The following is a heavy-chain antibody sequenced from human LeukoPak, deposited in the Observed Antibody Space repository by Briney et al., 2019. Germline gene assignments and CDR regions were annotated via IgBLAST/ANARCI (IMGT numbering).Heavy chain of an antibody. CDR1: GGSFSGYY. CDR3: ARGDIAARPYSYSYYYYMDV. V-gene: IGHV4-34*01. CDR2: INHSGST. D-gene: IGHD6-6*01. Sequence: SETLSLTCAVYGGSFSGYYWSWIRQPPAKGLDWIGEINHSGSTNYNPSLKSRVTISVDTSKNQFSLKLSSVTAADTAVYYCARGDIAARPYSYSYYYYMDVWGKGTTVTVSS. J-gene: IGHJ6*03.